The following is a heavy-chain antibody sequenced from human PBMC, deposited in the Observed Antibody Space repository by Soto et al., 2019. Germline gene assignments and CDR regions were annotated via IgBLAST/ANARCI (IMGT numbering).Heavy chain of an antibody. CDR1: GFTVSSNY. V-gene: IGHV3-66*01. Sequence: GGSLRLSCAASGFTVSSNYMSWVRQAPGKGLEWISIIYSAGNTYYADSVKGRFTISRDNSKNTLYLQMNSLRAEDTAVYDCARSLRWMITSPPFDPWGQGTLVTVSS. D-gene: IGHD3-16*01. CDR2: IYSAGNT. CDR3: ARSLRWMITSPPFDP. J-gene: IGHJ5*02.